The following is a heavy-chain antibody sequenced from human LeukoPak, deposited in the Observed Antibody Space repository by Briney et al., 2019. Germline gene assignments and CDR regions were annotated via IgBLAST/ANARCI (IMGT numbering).Heavy chain of an antibody. Sequence: QPGGSLRLSCAASGFTFSSYGMSWVRQAPGKGLEWVSAISGSGGSTYYADSVKGRFTISRDNSKNTMDLQMNSLRAEDTAVYYCAKGIYERSGHYQYYFDCWGQGTLVTVSS. CDR3: AKGIYERSGHYQYYFDC. D-gene: IGHD3-22*01. V-gene: IGHV3-23*01. CDR2: ISGSGGST. J-gene: IGHJ4*02. CDR1: GFTFSSYG.